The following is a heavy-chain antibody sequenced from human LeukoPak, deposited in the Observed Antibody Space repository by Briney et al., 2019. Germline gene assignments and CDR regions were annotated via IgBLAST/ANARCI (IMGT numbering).Heavy chain of an antibody. Sequence: SETLSLTCAVYGGSFSGYYWGWVRQPPRKGLEWSGEVNHSGSTNYNPSLKSRVTISVDTYKNKFSLKLSSVTAADKAVYYCARSGRGMGFTFGGVINYWGQGTLVTVSS. D-gene: IGHD3-16*01. CDR1: GGSFSGYY. CDR3: ARSGRGMGFTFGGVINY. J-gene: IGHJ4*02. V-gene: IGHV4-34*01. CDR2: VNHSGST.